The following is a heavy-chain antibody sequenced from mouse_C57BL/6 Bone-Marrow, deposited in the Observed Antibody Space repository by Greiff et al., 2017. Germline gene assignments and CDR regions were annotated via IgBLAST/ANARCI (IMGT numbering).Heavy chain of an antibody. V-gene: IGHV1-19*01. CDR2: INPYNGGT. D-gene: IGHD4-1*01. CDR3: ARWLTGTFDY. CDR1: GYTFTDYY. Sequence: VQLQQSGPVLVKPGASVKMSCKASGYTFTDYYMNWVKQSHGKSLEWIGVINPYNGGTSYNQKFKGKATLTVSKSSSTAYMELNSLTSEDSAVDYGARWLTGTFDYWGQGTTLTVSS. J-gene: IGHJ2*01.